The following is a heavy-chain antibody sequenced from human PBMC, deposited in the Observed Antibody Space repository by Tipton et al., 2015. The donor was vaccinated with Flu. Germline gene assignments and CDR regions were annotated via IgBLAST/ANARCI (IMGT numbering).Heavy chain of an antibody. D-gene: IGHD3-10*01. CDR2: ISAGGGTK. Sequence: SLRLSCAASGFSFSSFEMNWVRQPAGRGLEWVSGISAGGGTKYFADSVKGRFTISRDNSRNTLSLQMNSLRAEDTAVYYCARAVGSGTPYTWRHDAFDIWGQGTMVTVSS. CDR3: ARAVGSGTPYTWRHDAFDI. CDR1: GFSFSSFE. V-gene: IGHV3-23*01. J-gene: IGHJ3*02.